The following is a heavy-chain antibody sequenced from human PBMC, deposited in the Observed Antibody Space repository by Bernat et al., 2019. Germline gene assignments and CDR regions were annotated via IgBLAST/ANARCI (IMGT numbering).Heavy chain of an antibody. CDR1: GGSIHSGSYY. CDR2: LYTSGST. D-gene: IGHD3-22*01. J-gene: IGHJ4*02. V-gene: IGHV4-61*02. CDR3: ARGYYDRSGYYSFDY. Sequence: QVQLPESGPGLVKPSQTLSLTCTVSGGSIHSGSYYWSWIRQPAGEGLEWIGRLYTSGSTNYNPSLKSRVIISVDTSKKQFSMNLSSVTAADTAVYYCARGYYDRSGYYSFDYWGQGTLVTVSS.